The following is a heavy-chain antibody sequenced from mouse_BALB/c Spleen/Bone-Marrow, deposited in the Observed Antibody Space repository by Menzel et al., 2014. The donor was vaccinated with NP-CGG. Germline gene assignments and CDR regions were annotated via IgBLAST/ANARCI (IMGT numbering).Heavy chain of an antibody. D-gene: IGHD2-14*01. J-gene: IGHJ3*01. CDR3: AYYRYDEGGFAF. CDR1: GFNIKDTF. Sequence: EVKVEESGAELVKPGASVKLSCTASGFNIKDTFMHWVKQRPDQGLEWIGRIDPANGNTKYDPKFQGKATITADTSSNTAYLQLSSLTSEDTAVYYCAYYRYDEGGFAFWGQGTLVTVSA. V-gene: IGHV14-3*02. CDR2: IDPANGNT.